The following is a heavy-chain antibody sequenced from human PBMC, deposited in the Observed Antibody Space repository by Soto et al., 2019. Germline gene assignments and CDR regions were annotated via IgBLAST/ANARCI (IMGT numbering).Heavy chain of an antibody. CDR2: ISSSGGST. CDR1: GFTFSSYA. J-gene: IGHJ4*02. V-gene: IGHV3-23*01. D-gene: IGHD3-22*01. CDR3: ARTYYDSSGAFDY. Sequence: GGSLRLSCAASGFTFSSYAMSWVRQAPGKGLERVSAISSSGGSTYYADSVKGRFTISRDNAKNTLYLQMNSLRAEDTAVYYCARTYYDSSGAFDYWGQGTLVTVSS.